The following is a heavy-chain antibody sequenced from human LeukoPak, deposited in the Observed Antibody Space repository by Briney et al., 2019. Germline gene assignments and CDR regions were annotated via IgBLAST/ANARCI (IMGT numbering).Heavy chain of an antibody. D-gene: IGHD3-10*01. CDR1: GFTFSSYG. V-gene: IGHV3-30*18. CDR3: AKEVRSITMVRGTDY. Sequence: GGSLRLSCAASGFTFSSYGMHWVRQAPGKGLEWVAVISYDGSNKYYADPVKGRFTISRDSSKNTLYLQMNSLRAEDTAVYYCAKEVRSITMVRGTDYWGQGTLVTVSS. J-gene: IGHJ4*02. CDR2: ISYDGSNK.